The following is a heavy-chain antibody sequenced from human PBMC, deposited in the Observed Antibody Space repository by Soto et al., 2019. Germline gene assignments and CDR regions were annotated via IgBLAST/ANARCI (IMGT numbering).Heavy chain of an antibody. CDR2: IKQDGSEK. CDR1: GFTFSSYW. D-gene: IGHD6-13*01. Sequence: GXLRLSCAASGFTFSSYWMSWVRQAPGKGLEWVANIKQDGSEKYYVDSVKGRFTISRDNAKNSLYLQMNSLRAEDTAVYYCARVPAVYSSSWAYYYYGMDVWGQGTTVTV. J-gene: IGHJ6*02. V-gene: IGHV3-7*01. CDR3: ARVPAVYSSSWAYYYYGMDV.